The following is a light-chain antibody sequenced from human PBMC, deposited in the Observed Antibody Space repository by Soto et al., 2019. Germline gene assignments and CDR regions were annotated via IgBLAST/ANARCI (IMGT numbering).Light chain of an antibody. Sequence: EIVLTQSPGTLSLSPGERATLSCRASQSVNNNYLAWYQQKPGQSPRLLIYGASSRATGIPDRFSGSGSGTDFTLTISRLEPEDFAAYYCQQYGSSQYTFGQGTKLEI. J-gene: IGKJ2*01. CDR3: QQYGSSQYT. CDR2: GAS. V-gene: IGKV3-20*01. CDR1: QSVNNNY.